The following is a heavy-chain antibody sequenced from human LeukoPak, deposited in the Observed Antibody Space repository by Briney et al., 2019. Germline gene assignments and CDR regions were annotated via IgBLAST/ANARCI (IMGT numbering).Heavy chain of an antibody. CDR2: ISYDGSNK. Sequence: PGGSLRLSCAASGFTFNNYAMHWVRQAPGKGLEWVAVISYDGSNKYYADSVKGRFTISRDNSKNTLYLQMNSLRAEDTAVYYCARDQVEGSSLRFWYFDLWGRGTLVTVSS. CDR1: GFTFNNYA. D-gene: IGHD6-13*01. J-gene: IGHJ2*01. CDR3: ARDQVEGSSLRFWYFDL. V-gene: IGHV3-30-3*01.